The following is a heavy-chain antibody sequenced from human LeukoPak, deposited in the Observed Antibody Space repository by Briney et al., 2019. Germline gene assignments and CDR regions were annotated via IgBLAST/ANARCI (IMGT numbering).Heavy chain of an antibody. V-gene: IGHV3-15*01. Sequence: GGSLRLSCAASGFTFSNAWMTWVRQATGKGLEWVGRIKSKTDGGSADYAAPVKGRFTISRDDSKNTLYLQMNSLKTEDTAVYYCTTQGTSGTGRVDYWGQGTLVTVSS. D-gene: IGHD1/OR15-1a*01. CDR1: GFTFSNAW. CDR3: TTQGTSGTGRVDY. J-gene: IGHJ4*02. CDR2: IKSKTDGGSA.